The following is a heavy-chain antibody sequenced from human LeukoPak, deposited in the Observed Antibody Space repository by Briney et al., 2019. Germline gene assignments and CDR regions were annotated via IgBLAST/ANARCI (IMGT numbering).Heavy chain of an antibody. J-gene: IGHJ5*02. D-gene: IGHD3-9*01. CDR2: MNPTSGNT. V-gene: IGHV1-8*01. CDR3: ARQQVYYDILTGRARRRFDP. Sequence: ASVIVSFTSSGYTFTIYDINWVRQATGQGLEWMGGMNPTSGNTGYARKFQGRVTMTRNTSISTAYMELSSMRSEDTAVYYCARQQVYYDILTGRARRRFDPWGQGTLVTVPS. CDR1: GYTFTIYD.